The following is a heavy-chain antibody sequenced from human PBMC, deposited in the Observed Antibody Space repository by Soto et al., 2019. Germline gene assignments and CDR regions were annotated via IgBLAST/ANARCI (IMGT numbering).Heavy chain of an antibody. J-gene: IGHJ4*02. Sequence: QVQLQESGPGLVKPSETLSLTCTVSGGSISSYYWSWIRQPPGKGLEWVGYIYYSGSTNYNPSLKRRVTISVDTSKNQFSLKLSSVTAADTAVYYCARVVRDGPFDYWGQGTLVTVSS. CDR3: ARVVRDGPFDY. V-gene: IGHV4-59*01. CDR1: GGSISSYY. CDR2: IYYSGST.